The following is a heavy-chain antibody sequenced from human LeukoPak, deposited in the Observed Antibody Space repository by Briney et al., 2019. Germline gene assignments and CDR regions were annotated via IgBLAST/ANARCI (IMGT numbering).Heavy chain of an antibody. CDR2: ISGSSSAI. J-gene: IGHJ5*02. D-gene: IGHD5-24*01. Sequence: GGSLRLSCAASGFTFSAYNMIWVRQAPGKGLEWLSYISGSSSAIYYADSVQGRFTISRDNAKNSLSLQMSSLRVEDTAVYYCVRDRTLGVRDGFILAWGQGTLVTVSS. V-gene: IGHV3-48*01. CDR3: VRDRTLGVRDGFILA. CDR1: GFTFSAYN.